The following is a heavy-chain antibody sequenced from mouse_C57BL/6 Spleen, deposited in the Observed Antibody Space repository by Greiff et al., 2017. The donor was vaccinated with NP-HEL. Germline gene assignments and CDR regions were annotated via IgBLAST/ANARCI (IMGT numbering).Heavy chain of an antibody. Sequence: QVQLQQSGAELVRPGTSVKVSCKASGYAFTNYLIEWVQQRPGQGLEWIGVINPGSGGTNYNEKFKGKATLTADKSSSTAYMQLSSLTSEDSAVYFCARRDDGSLDYWGQGTTLTVSS. V-gene: IGHV1-54*01. CDR3: ARRDDGSLDY. CDR2: INPGSGGT. CDR1: GYAFTNYL. D-gene: IGHD2-3*01. J-gene: IGHJ2*01.